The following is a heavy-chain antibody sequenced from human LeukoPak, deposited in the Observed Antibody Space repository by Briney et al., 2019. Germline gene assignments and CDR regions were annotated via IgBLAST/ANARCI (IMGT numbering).Heavy chain of an antibody. J-gene: IGHJ4*02. Sequence: SETLSLTCTVSGGSISSSSYYWGWIRQPPGKGLEWIGSIYYSGSTYYNPSLKSRVTISVDTSKNQFSLKLSSVTAADTAVYYCAIYDVVATAPSATGDFDYWGQGTLVTVSS. V-gene: IGHV4-39*01. D-gene: IGHD2-21*02. CDR3: AIYDVVATAPSATGDFDY. CDR1: GGSISSSSYY. CDR2: IYYSGST.